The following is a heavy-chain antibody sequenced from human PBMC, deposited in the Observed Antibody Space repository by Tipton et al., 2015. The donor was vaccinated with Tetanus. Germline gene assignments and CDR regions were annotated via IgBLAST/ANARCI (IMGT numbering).Heavy chain of an antibody. J-gene: IGHJ4*02. V-gene: IGHV4-4*01. CDR2: IYYSGTT. Sequence: TLSLTCDVSGGPVSSSNWWSWVRQAPGKGLEWIGEIYYSGTTNYNPSLKSRVTISTDKSKNQVSLRLNSVTAADTAVYFCTRQEPPRRFFYDSTGSSGWGQGILVTVSS. CDR3: TRQEPPRRFFYDSTGSSG. D-gene: IGHD3-22*01. CDR1: GGPVSSSNW.